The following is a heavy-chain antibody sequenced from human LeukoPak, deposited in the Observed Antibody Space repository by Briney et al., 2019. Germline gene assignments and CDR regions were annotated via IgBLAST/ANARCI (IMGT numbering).Heavy chain of an antibody. V-gene: IGHV4-4*07. D-gene: IGHD5-12*01. CDR1: GGSISSYY. J-gene: IGHJ4*02. CDR2: IYTSGST. Sequence: SETLSLTCTVSGGSISSYYWSWIRQPAGKGLEWIGRIYTSGSTNYNLSLKSRVTMSVDTSKNQFSLKLSSVTAADTAVYYCARVQNSLGGYSGYDAFDYWGQGTLVTVSS. CDR3: ARVQNSLGGYSGYDAFDY.